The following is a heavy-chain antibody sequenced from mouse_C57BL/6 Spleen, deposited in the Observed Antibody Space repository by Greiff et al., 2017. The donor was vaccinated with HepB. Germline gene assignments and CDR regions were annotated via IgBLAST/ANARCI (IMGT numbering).Heavy chain of an antibody. CDR2: IHPNSGST. V-gene: IGHV1-64*01. CDR3: ARAGDDYFDY. D-gene: IGHD3-3*01. Sequence: VQLQQPGAELVKPGASVKLSCKASGYTFTSYWMHWVKQRPGQGLEWIGMIHPNSGSTNYNEKFKSKATLTLDKSSSTAYMQLSSLTSEDSAVYYCARAGDDYFDYWGQGTTLTVSS. CDR1: GYTFTSYW. J-gene: IGHJ2*01.